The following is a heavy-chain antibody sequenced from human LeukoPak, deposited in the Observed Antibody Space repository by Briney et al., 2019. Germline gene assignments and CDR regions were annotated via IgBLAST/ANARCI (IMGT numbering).Heavy chain of an antibody. Sequence: PSETLSLTCAVYGGSFIPYYWSWIRQPPGKGLEWIGEINHSGSTNYNPSLKSRVTISVDTSKNQFFLIMSSVTAADTAVYYCARAYGGSYSYFDQWGQGTLVTVSS. D-gene: IGHD1-26*01. CDR1: GGSFIPYY. CDR3: ARAYGGSYSYFDQ. J-gene: IGHJ4*02. V-gene: IGHV4-34*01. CDR2: INHSGST.